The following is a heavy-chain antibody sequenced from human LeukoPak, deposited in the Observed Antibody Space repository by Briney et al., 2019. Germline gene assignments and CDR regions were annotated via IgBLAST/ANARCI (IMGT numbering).Heavy chain of an antibody. CDR3: ARRVTMVRGVNPWDYYYMDA. Sequence: SETLSLTCAVYGGSFSGYYWSWIRQPPGKGLEWIGEINHSGSTNYDPSLKSRVTISVDTSKNQFSLKLSSVTAADTAVYYCARRVTMVRGVNPWDYYYMDAWGKGTTVTISS. CDR2: INHSGST. J-gene: IGHJ6*03. D-gene: IGHD3-10*01. V-gene: IGHV4-34*01. CDR1: GGSFSGYY.